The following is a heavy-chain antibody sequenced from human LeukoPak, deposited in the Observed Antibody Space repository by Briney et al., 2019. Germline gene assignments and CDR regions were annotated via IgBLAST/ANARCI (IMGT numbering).Heavy chain of an antibody. Sequence: SGTLSLTCAVSGGSISSSNWWSWVRQPPGKGLEWIGEIYHSGSTNYNPSLKSRVTISVDKSKNQFSLKLSSVAAADTAVYYCARVGDYYDSSALYWGQGTLVTVSS. V-gene: IGHV4-4*02. CDR1: GGSISSSNW. J-gene: IGHJ4*02. CDR2: IYHSGST. CDR3: ARVGDYYDSSALY. D-gene: IGHD3-22*01.